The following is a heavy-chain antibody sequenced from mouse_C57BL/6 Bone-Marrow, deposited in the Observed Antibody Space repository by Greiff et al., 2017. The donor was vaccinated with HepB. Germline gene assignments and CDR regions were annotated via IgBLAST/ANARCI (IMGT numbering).Heavy chain of an antibody. CDR2: IYPGSGST. Sequence: QVHVKQPGAELVKPGASVKMSCKASGYTFTSYWITWVKQRPGQGLEWIGDIYPGSGSTNYNEKFKSKATLTVDTSSSTAYMQLSSLTSEDSAVYYCARSSSWAMDYWGQGTSVTVSS. CDR3: ARSSSWAMDY. D-gene: IGHD3-2*02. CDR1: GYTFTSYW. V-gene: IGHV1-55*01. J-gene: IGHJ4*01.